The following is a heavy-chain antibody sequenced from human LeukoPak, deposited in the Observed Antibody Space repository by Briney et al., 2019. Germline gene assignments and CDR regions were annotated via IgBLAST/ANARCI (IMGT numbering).Heavy chain of an antibody. Sequence: PSETLSLTCTVSGGSISSYYWSWIRQPPGKGLEWIGYIYYSGSTNYNPSLKSRVTISVDTSKNQFSLKLSSVTAADTAVYYCARDGLLEGDDDFDIWGQGTMVTVSS. V-gene: IGHV4-59*01. CDR2: IYYSGST. CDR3: ARDGLLEGDDDFDI. CDR1: GGSISSYY. D-gene: IGHD2-21*01. J-gene: IGHJ3*02.